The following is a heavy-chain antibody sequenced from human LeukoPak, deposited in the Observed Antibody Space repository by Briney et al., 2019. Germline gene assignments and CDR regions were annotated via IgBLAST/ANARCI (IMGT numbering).Heavy chain of an antibody. Sequence: GGSLRLSCAASGFTFSAYGMHWVRQAPGKGLDWVAVIWHDGSKTYYADSVKGRFTISRDNSKNTLYLQMNSLRAEDTAVFYCVRGSPNSGSQYGYWGQGTLVTVSS. CDR3: VRGSPNSGSQYGY. CDR1: GFTFSAYG. D-gene: IGHD1-26*01. J-gene: IGHJ4*02. CDR2: IWHDGSKT. V-gene: IGHV3-33*01.